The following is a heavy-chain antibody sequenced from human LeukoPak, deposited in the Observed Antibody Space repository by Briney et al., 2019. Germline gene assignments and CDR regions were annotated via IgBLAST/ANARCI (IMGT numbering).Heavy chain of an antibody. CDR3: ARDLGYCTNGVCHTRFDY. CDR1: GFTVSSNY. D-gene: IGHD2-8*01. J-gene: IGHJ4*02. Sequence: GGSLRLSCATSGFTVSSNYMSWVRQAPGKGLEWVSVIYDSGTTYYADSVKGRFLIFRDTSKNTVDLQMNSLRVEDTAVYYCARDLGYCTNGVCHTRFDYWGQGTLVAVSS. CDR2: IYDSGTT. V-gene: IGHV3-53*01.